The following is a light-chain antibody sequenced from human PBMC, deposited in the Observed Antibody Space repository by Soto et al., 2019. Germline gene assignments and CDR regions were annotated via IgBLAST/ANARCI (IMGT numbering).Light chain of an antibody. CDR1: SSDVGGYKY. V-gene: IGLV2-14*01. Sequence: QSVLTQPASVSGSPGQTITISCTGTSSDVGGYKYVSWFQQHPGKAPKLIIYEVSNRPSGVSHRFSGSKSGSTPSLTISGLQAEDEADYYCASFTSSSTWVFGGGTKLTVL. CDR3: ASFTSSSTWV. J-gene: IGLJ3*02. CDR2: EVS.